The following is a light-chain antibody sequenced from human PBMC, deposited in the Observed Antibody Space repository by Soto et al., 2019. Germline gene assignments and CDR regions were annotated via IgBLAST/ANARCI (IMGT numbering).Light chain of an antibody. V-gene: IGKV4-1*01. CDR1: QSVLYSSNNKNY. CDR3: QQYYSTPLT. CDR2: WAS. Sequence: DILMTQTPDSLAVSLGERVTINCKSSQSVLYSSNNKNYLAWYQQKPGKPPKLLIYWASTRESGVPDRFSGSGSGTDFTLTISSLQAEDVAVYYCQQYYSTPLTFGGGTKVDIK. J-gene: IGKJ4*01.